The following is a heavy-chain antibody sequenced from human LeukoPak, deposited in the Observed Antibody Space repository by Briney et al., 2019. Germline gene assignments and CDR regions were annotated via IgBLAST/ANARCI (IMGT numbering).Heavy chain of an antibody. CDR1: GFTFSSYA. J-gene: IGHJ4*02. V-gene: IGHV3-23*01. CDR2: ISGSGGST. D-gene: IGHD4-17*01. CDR3: AKDSYGDYDIDY. Sequence: GSLRLSCAASGFTFSSYAMSWVRQAPGKGLEWVSAISGSGGSTYYADSVKGRFTISRDNSKNTLYLQMNSLRAEDTAVYYCAKDSYGDYDIDYWGQGTLVTVSS.